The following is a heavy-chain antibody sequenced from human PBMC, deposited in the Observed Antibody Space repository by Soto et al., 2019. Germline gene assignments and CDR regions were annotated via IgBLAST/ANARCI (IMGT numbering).Heavy chain of an antibody. CDR1: GFIFPSYI. D-gene: IGHD3-10*01. V-gene: IGHV3-30*01. CDR2: VSYDGSKK. Sequence: QVQLVESGGGVVQPRRSLILSCAASGFIFPSYIVHCVRQAPGKGLEWVASVSYDGSKKHYADSVKGRFSISKDNSRNAVYLQMNSLRTEDPAVYYCARDKRLLFDSYCDSWGPGALVTVSS. J-gene: IGHJ4*02. CDR3: ARDKRLLFDSYCDS.